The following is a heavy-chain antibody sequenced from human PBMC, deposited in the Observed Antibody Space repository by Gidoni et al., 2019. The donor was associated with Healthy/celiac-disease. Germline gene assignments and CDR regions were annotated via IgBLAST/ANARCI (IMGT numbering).Heavy chain of an antibody. J-gene: IGHJ4*02. CDR1: GGSFSLCLYY. Sequence: QVQLQESGPGLVKPSQTLSLTCTVSGGSFSLCLYYWSWILQPPAKGLEWIGYIYYSGSTYYNPYIKSQVTISVDTSKNQFSLKLSSVTAADTAVYYCARDREQDSSGYPSGVDWGQGTLVTVSS. CDR3: ARDREQDSSGYPSGVD. V-gene: IGHV4-30-4*01. D-gene: IGHD3-22*01. CDR2: IYYSGST.